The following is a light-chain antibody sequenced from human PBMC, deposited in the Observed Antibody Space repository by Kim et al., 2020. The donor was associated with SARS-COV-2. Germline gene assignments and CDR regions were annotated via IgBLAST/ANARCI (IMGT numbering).Light chain of an antibody. Sequence: GQSVTTSCTGTRRAVGGYNYVSWYQQHPGKAPKLMIYEVSKRPSGVPDRFSGSKSGNTASLTVSGLQAEDEADYYCSSYAGSNNLVFGGGTQLTVL. CDR2: EVS. V-gene: IGLV2-8*01. CDR3: SSYAGSNNLV. CDR1: RRAVGGYNY. J-gene: IGLJ2*01.